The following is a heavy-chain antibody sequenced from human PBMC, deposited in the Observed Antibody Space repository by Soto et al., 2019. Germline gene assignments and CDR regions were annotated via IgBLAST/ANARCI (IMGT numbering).Heavy chain of an antibody. CDR3: ARHGSSTFACYYYGTDV. V-gene: IGHV5-51*01. CDR1: GYSFTSYW. CDR2: IYPGDSDT. D-gene: IGHD6-6*01. Sequence: GESLKISCKGSGYSFTSYWIGWVRQMPGKGLEWMGIIYPGDSDTRYSPSFQGQVTISADKSISTAYLQWSSLKASDTAMYYCARHGSSTFACYYYGTDVWGQAITGSVSS. J-gene: IGHJ6*02.